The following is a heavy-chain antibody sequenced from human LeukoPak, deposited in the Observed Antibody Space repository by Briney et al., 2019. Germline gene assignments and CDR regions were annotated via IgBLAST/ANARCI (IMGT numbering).Heavy chain of an antibody. D-gene: IGHD5-12*01. CDR1: GFTFSSYW. Sequence: LPGGSLRLSCAASGFTFSSYWMSWVRQAPGKGLEWVANIKYDGSEKYYVDSVKGRFTISRDNAKNSLYLQMNSLRAEDTAVYYCAKPLSGYDSFDYWGQGTLVTVSS. CDR2: IKYDGSEK. J-gene: IGHJ4*02. CDR3: AKPLSGYDSFDY. V-gene: IGHV3-7*01.